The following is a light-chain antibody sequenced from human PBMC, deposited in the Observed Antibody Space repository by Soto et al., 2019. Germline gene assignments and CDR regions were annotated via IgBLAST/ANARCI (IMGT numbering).Light chain of an antibody. CDR3: HQYSHWPPWT. Sequence: IVMTQSPATLSVSPGERATLSCRASQSVSSNLAWYQQKPGQAPRLLIYRASTRATGIPGRFSGSGSGTEFTLTISSLQSEDSAVYYCHQYSHWPPWTFGPGTRVDIK. V-gene: IGKV3-15*01. CDR2: RAS. J-gene: IGKJ1*01. CDR1: QSVSSN.